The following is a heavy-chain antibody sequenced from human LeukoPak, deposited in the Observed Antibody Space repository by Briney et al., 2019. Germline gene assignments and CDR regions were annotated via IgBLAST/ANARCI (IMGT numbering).Heavy chain of an antibody. D-gene: IGHD3-16*01. CDR3: ARRMITFGGNDC. CDR2: IYCSGST. Sequence: SGTLSLTCSVYTGSISSISYYWGWIRQPPGKGLEWIGSIYCSGSTYYNPSLKSRVTISVDTSKNQYSLKLSSVTAADTAVYYCARRMITFGGNDCWGQGTLVTVSS. J-gene: IGHJ4*02. V-gene: IGHV4-39*01. CDR1: TGSISSISYY.